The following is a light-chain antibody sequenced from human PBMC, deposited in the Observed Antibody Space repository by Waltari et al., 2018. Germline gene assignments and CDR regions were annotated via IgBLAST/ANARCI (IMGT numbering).Light chain of an antibody. CDR3: QQYYSMPLT. CDR2: WAS. J-gene: IGKJ3*01. V-gene: IGKV4-1*01. Sequence: DIVMTQSPDSLAVSLGERVSINCKSSQSIFYSSNNKNYLAWYQQKPGQPPKLLIYWASSREVGVPNRVSGSGSGTDFTLTISSLEAEDVAIYYCQQYYSMPLTFGPGTTVEI. CDR1: QSIFYSSNNKNY.